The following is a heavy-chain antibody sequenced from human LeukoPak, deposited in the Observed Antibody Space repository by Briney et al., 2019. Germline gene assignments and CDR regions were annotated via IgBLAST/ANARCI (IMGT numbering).Heavy chain of an antibody. CDR3: ARETLEGKFDP. J-gene: IGHJ5*02. Sequence: SETLSLTCAVYGGSFSGYYWSWIRQPPGKGLEWIGEINHSGSTNYNPSLKSRVTISIDTSKNQFSLKLSSVTAADTAVYYCARETLEGKFDPWGQGILVTVSS. CDR1: GGSFSGYY. V-gene: IGHV4-34*01. D-gene: IGHD1-1*01. CDR2: INHSGST.